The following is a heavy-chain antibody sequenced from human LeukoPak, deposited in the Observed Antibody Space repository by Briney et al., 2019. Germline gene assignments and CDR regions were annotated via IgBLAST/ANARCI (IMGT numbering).Heavy chain of an antibody. CDR2: INHSGST. Sequence: SETLSLTCAVYGGSFSGYYWSWIRQPPGKGLEWIGEINHSGSTNYNPSLKSRVTISVDTSKNQFSLKLSSVTAADTAVYYCARQYYDILTGYYSSGLIDYWGQGTLVTVSS. J-gene: IGHJ4*02. D-gene: IGHD3-9*01. CDR1: GGSFSGYY. CDR3: ARQYYDILTGYYSSGLIDY. V-gene: IGHV4-34*01.